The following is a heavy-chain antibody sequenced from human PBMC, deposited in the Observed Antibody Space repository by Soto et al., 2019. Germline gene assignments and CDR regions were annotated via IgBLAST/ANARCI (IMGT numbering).Heavy chain of an antibody. V-gene: IGHV3-30*18. CDR3: AKPRVSGGWYTGYYFDY. CDR1: GFTFSSYG. CDR2: ISYDGSNK. Sequence: PGGSLRLSCAASGFTFSSYGMHWVRQAPGKGLEWVAVISYDGSNKYYADSVKGRFTISRDNSKNTLYLQMNSLRAEDTAVYYCAKPRVSGGWYTGYYFDYWGQGTLVTVSS. J-gene: IGHJ4*02. D-gene: IGHD6-19*01.